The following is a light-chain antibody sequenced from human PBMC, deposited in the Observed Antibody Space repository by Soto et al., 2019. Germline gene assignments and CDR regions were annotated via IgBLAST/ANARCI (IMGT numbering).Light chain of an antibody. J-gene: IGLJ2*01. CDR1: SSDVGGYNY. V-gene: IGLV2-14*01. Sequence: QSALTQPASVSGSPGQSITISCTGTSSDVGGYNYVSWYQQHPGKAPTLMIYDVSNRPSGVSNRFSGSKSGNTASLTISGLQAEDEADYYCSSYTRSSTVVFGGGTKLTVL. CDR2: DVS. CDR3: SSYTRSSTVV.